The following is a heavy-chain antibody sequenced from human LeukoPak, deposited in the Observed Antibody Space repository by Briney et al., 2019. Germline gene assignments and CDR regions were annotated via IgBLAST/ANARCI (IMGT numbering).Heavy chain of an antibody. CDR2: ISSSSSHI. CDR3: ARADSITMVRGVTWYFDL. CDR1: GFTFSSYS. Sequence: GGSLRLSCAASGFTFSSYSMNWVRQAPGKGLEWVSSISSSSSHIYYADSVKGRFTISRDNAKNSLYLQMNSLRAEDTAVYYCARADSITMVRGVTWYFDLWGRGTLVTVSS. D-gene: IGHD3-10*01. V-gene: IGHV3-21*01. J-gene: IGHJ2*01.